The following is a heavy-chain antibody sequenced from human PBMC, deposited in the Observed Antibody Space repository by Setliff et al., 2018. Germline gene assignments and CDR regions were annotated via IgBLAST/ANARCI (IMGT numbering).Heavy chain of an antibody. V-gene: IGHV4-34*01. Sequence: PSETLSLTCAVYGGSFSGYYWSWIRQPPGKGLEWIGEINHSGSTNYNPSLKSRVTISIDTSKNQFSLKLNSVTAADTAVYYCASLGMTTMMDWYFDLWGRGTLVTVS. CDR3: ASLGMTTMMDWYFDL. CDR1: GGSFSGYY. D-gene: IGHD4-4*01. CDR2: INHSGST. J-gene: IGHJ2*01.